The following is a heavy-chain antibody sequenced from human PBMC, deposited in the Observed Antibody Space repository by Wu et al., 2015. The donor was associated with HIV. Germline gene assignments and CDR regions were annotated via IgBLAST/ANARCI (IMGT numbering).Heavy chain of an antibody. J-gene: IGHJ4*02. Sequence: QVQLVQSGAEVKKPGSSVKVSCKASGYTFTGYYMHWVRQAPGQGLEWMGWINPNSGGTNYAQKFQGRVTMTRDTSISTAYMELSRLRSDDTAVYYCARAVQAVAGTLFIDYVGPGNAGHRLL. CDR1: GYTFTGYY. CDR3: ARAVQAVAGTLFIDY. D-gene: IGHD6-19*01. CDR2: INPNSGGT. V-gene: IGHV1-2*02.